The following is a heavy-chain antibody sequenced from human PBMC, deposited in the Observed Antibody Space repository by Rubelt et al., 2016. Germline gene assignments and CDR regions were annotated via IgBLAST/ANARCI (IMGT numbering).Heavy chain of an antibody. V-gene: IGHV3-74*01. CDR1: GFTFTGYW. Sequence: GGGLVQPGGSLRLSCAASGFTFTGYWMHWVRQAPGKGLVWLSRISIDGSSLSYADSVKGRFTISRDNAKNTLYLQMNSLRAEDTAIYYCARDLTVNDGFDIWGQGTMVTVSS. CDR3: ARDLTVNDGFDI. D-gene: IGHD4-17*01. CDR2: ISIDGSSL. J-gene: IGHJ3*02.